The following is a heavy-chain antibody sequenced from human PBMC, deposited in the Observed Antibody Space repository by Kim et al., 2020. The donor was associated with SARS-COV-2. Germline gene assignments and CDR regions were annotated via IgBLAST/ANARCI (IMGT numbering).Heavy chain of an antibody. D-gene: IGHD6-13*01. J-gene: IGHJ4*02. CDR2: ISSSSSSI. CDR3: ARDSSSWYYFDY. CDR1: GFTFSSYS. V-gene: IGHV3-21*01. Sequence: GGSLRLSCAASGFTFSSYSMNWVRQAPGKGLEWVSSISSSSSSIYYADSVKGRFTISRDNAKNSLYLQMNSLRAEDTAVYYCARDSSSWYYFDYWGQGTLVTVSS.